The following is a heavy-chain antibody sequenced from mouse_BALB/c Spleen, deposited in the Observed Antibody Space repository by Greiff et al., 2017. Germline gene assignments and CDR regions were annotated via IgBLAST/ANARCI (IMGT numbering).Heavy chain of an antibody. CDR1: GYSFTSYW. J-gene: IGHJ2*01. Sequence: VQLQQSGTVLARPGASVKMSCKASGYSFTSYWMHWVKQRPGQGLEWIGAIYPGNSDTSYNQKFKGKAKLTAVTSASTAYMELSSLTNEDSAVYYCTRGAITTVDYWGQGTTLTVSS. D-gene: IGHD1-1*01. CDR2: IYPGNSDT. CDR3: TRGAITTVDY. V-gene: IGHV1-5*01.